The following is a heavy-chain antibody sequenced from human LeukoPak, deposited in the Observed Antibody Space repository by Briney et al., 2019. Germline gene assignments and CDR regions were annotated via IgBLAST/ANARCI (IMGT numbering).Heavy chain of an antibody. D-gene: IGHD6-19*01. CDR3: VRHTTSGWYQVVY. V-gene: IGHV4-4*07. CDR2: IYTSGST. CDR1: GGSISSYY. J-gene: IGHJ4*02. Sequence: SETLSLTCTVSGGSISSYYWSWIRQPAGKGLEWIGCIYTSGSTNYNPSLKSRVTMSVDTSKNQFSLKLTSVTAADTAVYYCVRHTTSGWYQVVYWGQGTLVTVSS.